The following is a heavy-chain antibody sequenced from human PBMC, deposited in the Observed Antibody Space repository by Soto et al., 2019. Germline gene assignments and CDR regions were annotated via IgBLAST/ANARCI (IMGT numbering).Heavy chain of an antibody. Sequence: GGSLRLSCAASGFNFSSYGMHWVRPAPGKGLEWVAVISYDGSNKYYADSVKGRFTISRDNSKNTLYLQMNSLRAEDTAVYYCAKAPYGSGLYWYFDLWGRGTLVTVSS. D-gene: IGHD3-10*01. J-gene: IGHJ2*01. CDR2: ISYDGSNK. V-gene: IGHV3-30*18. CDR3: AKAPYGSGLYWYFDL. CDR1: GFNFSSYG.